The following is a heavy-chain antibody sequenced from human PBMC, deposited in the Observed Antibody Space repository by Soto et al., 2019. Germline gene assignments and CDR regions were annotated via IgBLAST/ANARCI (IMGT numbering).Heavy chain of an antibody. Sequence: SETLSLTCTVSGGSISSSSYYWGWIRQPPGKGLEWIGSIYYSGSTYYNPSLKSRVTISVDTSKNQFSLKLSSVTAADTAVYYCARLWLEDIVLMVYAPGMDVWGQGTTVTVSS. D-gene: IGHD2-8*01. J-gene: IGHJ6*02. CDR2: IYYSGST. CDR3: ARLWLEDIVLMVYAPGMDV. CDR1: GGSISSSSYY. V-gene: IGHV4-39*01.